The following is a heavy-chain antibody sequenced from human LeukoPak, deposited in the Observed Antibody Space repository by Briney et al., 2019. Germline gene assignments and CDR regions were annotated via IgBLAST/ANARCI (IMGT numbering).Heavy chain of an antibody. V-gene: IGHV3-21*01. CDR3: ARALSYSYGSMDF. CDR1: GFTFSSYS. Sequence: GGSLRLSCVDSGFTFSSYSMNWVRQAPGKGLEWVSSISSGSKYIYNADSVKGRFTISRDNSKNSLYLQMNSLRVEDTAVYYCARALSYSYGSMDFWGQGTLVIVSS. CDR2: ISSGSKYI. J-gene: IGHJ4*02. D-gene: IGHD5-18*01.